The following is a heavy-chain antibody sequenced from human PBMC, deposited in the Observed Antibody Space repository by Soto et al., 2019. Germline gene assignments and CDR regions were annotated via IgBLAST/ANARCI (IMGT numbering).Heavy chain of an antibody. CDR3: ARGAVADYYDSSGYSLFFDY. V-gene: IGHV4-31*03. D-gene: IGHD3-22*01. CDR1: GGSISSGGYY. Sequence: QVQLQESGPGLVKPSQTLSLTCTVSGGSISSGGYYWSWIRQHPGKGLEWIGYIYYSGSTYYNPSLKSRVTRSVDTSKNQFSLKLSSVTAADTAVYYCARGAVADYYDSSGYSLFFDYWGQGTLVTVSS. CDR2: IYYSGST. J-gene: IGHJ4*02.